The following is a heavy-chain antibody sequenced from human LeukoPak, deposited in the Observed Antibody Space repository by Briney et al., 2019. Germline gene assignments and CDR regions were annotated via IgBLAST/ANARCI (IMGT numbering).Heavy chain of an antibody. D-gene: IGHD3-10*01. CDR1: GFTFSSYS. CDR3: ARDKYGSGSYSWSKRLDY. V-gene: IGHV3-21*01. Sequence: GGSLRLSCAASGFTFSSYSMSWVRQAPGKGLEWVSSISTSSSCIYYADSVKGRFTISRDNAKNSLYLQMNSLRAEDTAVYYCARDKYGSGSYSWSKRLDYWGQGTLVTVSS. J-gene: IGHJ4*02. CDR2: ISTSSSCI.